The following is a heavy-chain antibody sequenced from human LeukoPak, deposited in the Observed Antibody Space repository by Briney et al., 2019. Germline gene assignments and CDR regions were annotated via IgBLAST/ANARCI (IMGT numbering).Heavy chain of an antibody. CDR1: GFTFSSYA. V-gene: IGHV3-64*04. CDR2: ISSDGGST. J-gene: IGHJ1*01. CDR3: ARGGTLEYFQH. Sequence: SGGSLRLSCSASGFTFSSYAMHWVRQAPGKGLEYVSAISSDGGSTYYADSVKGRFTISRDNAKNSLYLQMNSLRAEDTAVYYCARGGTLEYFQHWGQGTLVTVSS.